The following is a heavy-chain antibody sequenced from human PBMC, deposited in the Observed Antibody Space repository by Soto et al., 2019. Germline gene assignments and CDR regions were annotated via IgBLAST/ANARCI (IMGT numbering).Heavy chain of an antibody. Sequence: QVQLVQSGAEVKKPGASVKVSCKASGYTFTSYGISWVRQAPGQGLEWIGWISAYNGNTNYAQKLQGRVTMTTDTSTSTAYMELRSLRSDDTAVYYCARDQYSSGWRSTGDFDYWGQGTLVTVSS. CDR2: ISAYNGNT. CDR3: ARDQYSSGWRSTGDFDY. CDR1: GYTFTSYG. V-gene: IGHV1-18*01. D-gene: IGHD6-19*01. J-gene: IGHJ4*02.